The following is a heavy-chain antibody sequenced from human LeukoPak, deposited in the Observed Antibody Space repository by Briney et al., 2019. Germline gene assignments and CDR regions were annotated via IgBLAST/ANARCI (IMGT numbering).Heavy chain of an antibody. CDR1: GFTVSSNY. Sequence: AGGSLRLSCAASGFTVSSNYMSWVRQAPGKGLEWLTVISYDGGTTHDGSNKYYADSVKGRFTISRDNSKNTLSLQMNSLTTEDTAVYYCARAVTLYYYGSGGLYFFDYWGQGTLITVSS. D-gene: IGHD3-10*01. V-gene: IGHV3-30-3*01. CDR3: ARAVTLYYYGSGGLYFFDY. J-gene: IGHJ4*02. CDR2: ISYDGGTTHDGSNK.